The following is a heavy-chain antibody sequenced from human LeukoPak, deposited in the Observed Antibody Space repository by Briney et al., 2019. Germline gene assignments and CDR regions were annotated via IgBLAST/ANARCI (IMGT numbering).Heavy chain of an antibody. D-gene: IGHD1-26*01. CDR1: GDNLSNYG. Sequence: GASVKVSCKASGDNLSNYGISWVRQAPGQGLEWMGWINPNSGGTNYAQKFQGRVTMTRDTSISTAYMELSRLRSDDTAVYYCASSIVGATTPIQHWGQGTLVTVSS. V-gene: IGHV1-2*02. CDR2: INPNSGGT. J-gene: IGHJ1*01. CDR3: ASSIVGATTPIQH.